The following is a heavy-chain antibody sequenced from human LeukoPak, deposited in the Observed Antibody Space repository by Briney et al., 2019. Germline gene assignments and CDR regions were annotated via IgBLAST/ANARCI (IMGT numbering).Heavy chain of an antibody. V-gene: IGHV5-51*01. CDR2: IYPGDSDT. J-gene: IGHJ3*02. CDR3: ARHAQWLGDAFDI. Sequence: GESLKISCKGSGYSFTSYWIGWVRQMPGKGLEWMGIIYPGDSDTRYSPSFQGQVTISADKSISTAYLQWSSLKASDTAMYSCARHAQWLGDAFDIWGQGTMVTVSS. CDR1: GYSFTSYW. D-gene: IGHD6-19*01.